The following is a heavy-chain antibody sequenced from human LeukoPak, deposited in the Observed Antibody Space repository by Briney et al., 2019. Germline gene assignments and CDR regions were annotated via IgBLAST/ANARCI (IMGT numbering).Heavy chain of an antibody. CDR2: IIPIFGIA. CDR3: ARDLQLLLDY. CDR1: GGTFSSYA. V-gene: IGHV1-69*04. D-gene: IGHD5-24*01. J-gene: IGHJ4*02. Sequence: ASVRVSCKASGGTFSSYAISWVRQAPGQGLEWMGRIIPIFGIANYAQKFQGRVTITADKSTSTAYMELSSLRSEDTAVYYCARDLQLLLDYWGQGTLVTVSS.